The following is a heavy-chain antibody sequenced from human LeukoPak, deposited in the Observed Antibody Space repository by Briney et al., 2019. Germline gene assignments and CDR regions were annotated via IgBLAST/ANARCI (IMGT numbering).Heavy chain of an antibody. J-gene: IGHJ6*02. CDR2: MNPNSGNT. CDR3: ARMGGSYFYYYYGMDV. D-gene: IGHD1-26*01. Sequence: GASVKVSCKASGYTFTSYDINWVRQATGQGLEWMGWMNPNSGNTGYAQKFQGRVTMTRNTSISTAYMGLSSLRSEDTAVYYCARMGGSYFYYYYGMDVWGQGTTVTVSS. CDR1: GYTFTSYD. V-gene: IGHV1-8*01.